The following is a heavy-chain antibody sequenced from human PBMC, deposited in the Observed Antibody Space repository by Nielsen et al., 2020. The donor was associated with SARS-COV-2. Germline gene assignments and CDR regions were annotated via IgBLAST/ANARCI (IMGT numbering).Heavy chain of an antibody. J-gene: IGHJ5*02. Sequence: ASVKVSCKASGYTFTSYYMHWVRQAPGQGLEWMGWISAYNGNTNYAQKLQGRVTMTTDTSTSTAYMELRSLRSDDTAVYYCAGIFGVVHPHWFDPWGQGTLVTVSS. CDR2: ISAYNGNT. CDR1: GYTFTSYY. D-gene: IGHD3-3*01. CDR3: AGIFGVVHPHWFDP. V-gene: IGHV1-18*04.